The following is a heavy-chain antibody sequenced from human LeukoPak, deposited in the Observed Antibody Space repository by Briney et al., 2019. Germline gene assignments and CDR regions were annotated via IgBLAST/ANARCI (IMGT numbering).Heavy chain of an antibody. CDR2: INDSGGST. V-gene: IGHV3-23*01. J-gene: IGHJ4*02. CDR3: AKRQGDY. CDR1: GFTFSSYA. Sequence: GGSLRLSCAASGFTFSSYAMTWVRQAPGKGLEWVSAINDSGGSTFYADSVKGRFTISRDTSQNTPYLQMHSLRAEDTAVYYCAKRQGDYWGQGTLVTVSP.